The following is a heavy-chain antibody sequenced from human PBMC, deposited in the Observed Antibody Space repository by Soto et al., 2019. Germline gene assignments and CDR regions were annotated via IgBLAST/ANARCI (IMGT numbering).Heavy chain of an antibody. CDR2: IRGTGSRE. D-gene: IGHD5-12*01. V-gene: IGHV3-30*02. Sequence: QVQQLESGGGVVQPGGSLRLSCVDSGLTFSGLGMKSSSYGMEWVGQAAGKGLEWVDLIRGTGSREEYADSVKGQFIISRDNSKNTVYLQMTHLGVENTCVFYCVKSRILYSDYEASRQWGPKNLVAVSS. CDR3: VKSRILYSDYEASRQ. CDR1: GLTFSGLGMKSSSYG. J-gene: IGHJ4*02.